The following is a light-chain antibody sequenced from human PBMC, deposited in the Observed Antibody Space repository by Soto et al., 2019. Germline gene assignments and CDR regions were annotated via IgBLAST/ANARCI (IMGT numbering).Light chain of an antibody. Sequence: QSALTQPPSVSGSPGQSVTISCTGTSTDFVGYNRVSWYQQPPGTAPKLMIYEVSKRPSGVPDRFSGSKSGNTASLTISGLQAADEADYYCSLYTSENAYVFGTGTQQTVL. J-gene: IGLJ1*01. CDR2: EVS. V-gene: IGLV2-18*01. CDR1: STDFVGYNR. CDR3: SLYTSENAYV.